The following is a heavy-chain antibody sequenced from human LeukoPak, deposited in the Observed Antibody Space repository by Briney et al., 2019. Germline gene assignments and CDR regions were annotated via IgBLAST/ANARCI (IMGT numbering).Heavy chain of an antibody. D-gene: IGHD1-26*01. CDR2: ISSSSDTI. J-gene: IGHJ4*02. V-gene: IGHV3-48*04. CDR1: GFTFGPYT. Sequence: PGGSLRLSCAASGFTFGPYTMNWVRQAPGKGLEWVSYISSSSDTIYYADSVKGRFTISRDNAKNSLYLQMNSLRAEDTAVYYCASGMRVGPNIWGQGTLVTVPS. CDR3: ASGMRVGPNI.